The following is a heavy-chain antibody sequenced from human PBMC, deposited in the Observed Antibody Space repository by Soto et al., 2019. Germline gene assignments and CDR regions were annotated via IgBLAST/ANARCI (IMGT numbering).Heavy chain of an antibody. V-gene: IGHV3-23*01. CDR1: GVTCINYT. J-gene: IGHJ4*02. CDR2: ISGSGGST. D-gene: IGHD4-17*01. Sequence: GGSLRLSCAASGVTCINYTMSWGRQAPGKGLEWVSAISGSGGSTYYADSVKGRFTISRDNSKNTLYLQMNSLRAHDPAVCYCAKGDYGGNLFWVYWGQGTLVTVSS. CDR3: AKGDYGGNLFWVY.